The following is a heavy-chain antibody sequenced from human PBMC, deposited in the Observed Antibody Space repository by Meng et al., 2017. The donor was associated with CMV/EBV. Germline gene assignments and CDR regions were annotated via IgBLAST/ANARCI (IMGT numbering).Heavy chain of an antibody. CDR3: ASYGYSGYYYYYGMDV. Sequence: ESLKISCTVSGGSISSSSYYWGWIRQPPGKGLEWIGSIYYSGSTYYNPSLKSRVTISVDTSKNQFSLKLSSVTAADTAVYYCASYGYSGYYYYYGMDVWGQGTTVTVSS. CDR1: GGSISSSSYY. CDR2: IYYSGST. D-gene: IGHD5-12*01. J-gene: IGHJ6*02. V-gene: IGHV4-39*07.